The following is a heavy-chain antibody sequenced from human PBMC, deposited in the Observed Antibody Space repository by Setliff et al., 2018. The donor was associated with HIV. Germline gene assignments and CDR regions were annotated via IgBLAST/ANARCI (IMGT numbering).Heavy chain of an antibody. Sequence: PSETLSLTCTVSGGSISSYYGSWIRQPPGKGLEWIGYIYTSGSTNYNPSLKSRITISVDTSKNQFSLKLSSVTAADTAVYYCARGLSFYDPGGFDYWGQGTLVTVSS. D-gene: IGHD3-22*01. CDR1: GGSISSYY. V-gene: IGHV4-4*09. J-gene: IGHJ4*02. CDR2: IYTSGST. CDR3: ARGLSFYDPGGFDY.